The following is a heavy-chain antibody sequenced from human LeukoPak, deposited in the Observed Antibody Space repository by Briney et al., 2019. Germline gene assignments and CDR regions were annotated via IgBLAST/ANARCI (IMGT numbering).Heavy chain of an antibody. J-gene: IGHJ4*02. D-gene: IGHD2-15*01. V-gene: IGHV3-21*01. CDR3: AKAPLGRCSGAICYYFDY. CDR1: GFTFSSYS. CDR2: ISSSSSYI. Sequence: GGSLRLSYAASGFTFSSYSMNWVRQAPGKGLEWVSSISSSSSYIYYADSVKGRFTISRDNAKNSLYLQMNSLRAEDTAVYYCAKAPLGRCSGAICYYFDYWGQGTLVTVSS.